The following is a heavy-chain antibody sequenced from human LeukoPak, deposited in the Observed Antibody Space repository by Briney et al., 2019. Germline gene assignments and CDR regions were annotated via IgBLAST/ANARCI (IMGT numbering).Heavy chain of an antibody. Sequence: PSETLSLTCTVSGGSISSGGYYWSWIRQHPGKGLEWIGYIYYSGSTYYNPSLKSRVTISVDTSKNQFSLKLSSVTAADTAVYYCARRASGLRPLRYWGQGTLVTVSS. J-gene: IGHJ4*02. CDR2: IYYSGST. V-gene: IGHV4-31*03. D-gene: IGHD4-17*01. CDR3: ARRASGLRPLRY. CDR1: GGSISSGGYY.